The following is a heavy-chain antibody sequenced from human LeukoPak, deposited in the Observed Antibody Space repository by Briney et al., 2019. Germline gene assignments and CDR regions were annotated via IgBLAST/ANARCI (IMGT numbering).Heavy chain of an antibody. CDR3: ARHEKYFDWSYP. V-gene: IGHV5-10-1*01. J-gene: IGHJ5*02. Sequence: GESLRISCKGSGYSFTSSWIGWVRQMPGKGLEWMGRIDPSDSYTNYSPSFQGHVTISADKSISTAYLQWSSLKASDTAMYYCARHEKYFDWSYPWGQGTLVTVSS. D-gene: IGHD3-9*01. CDR1: GYSFTSSW. CDR2: IDPSDSYT.